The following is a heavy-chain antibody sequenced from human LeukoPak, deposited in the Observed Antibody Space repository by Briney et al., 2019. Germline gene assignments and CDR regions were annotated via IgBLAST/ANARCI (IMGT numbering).Heavy chain of an antibody. CDR3: ARTPRRTMVRGNYGIDV. J-gene: IGHJ6*02. D-gene: IGHD3-10*01. CDR2: INHSGST. V-gene: IGHV4-34*01. Sequence: GSLRLSCAASGFTFNYAWMSWVRQVPGKGLEWIGEINHSGSTNYNPSLKSRVTISVDTSKNQFSLKLSSVTAADTAVYYCARTPRRTMVRGNYGIDVWGQGTTVTVSS. CDR1: GFTFNYAW.